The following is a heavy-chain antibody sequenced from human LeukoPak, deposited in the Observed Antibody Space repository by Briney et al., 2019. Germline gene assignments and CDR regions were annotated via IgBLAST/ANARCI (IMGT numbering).Heavy chain of an antibody. CDR1: GYTFTGYY. CDR2: INPNSGGT. J-gene: IGHJ4*02. V-gene: IGHV1-2*02. CDR3: ARDVSSSWSLRQGY. Sequence: GASVKVSCKASGYTFTGYYMHWVRQAPGQGLEWMGWINPNSGGTNYAQKFQGRVTMTRDTSISTAYMELSRLRSDDTAVYYCARDVSSSWSLRQGYWGQGTLVTVSS. D-gene: IGHD6-13*01.